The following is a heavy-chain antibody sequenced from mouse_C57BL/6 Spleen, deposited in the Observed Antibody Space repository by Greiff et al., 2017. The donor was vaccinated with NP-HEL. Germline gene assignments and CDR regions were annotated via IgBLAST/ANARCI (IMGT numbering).Heavy chain of an antibody. Sequence: VQLQQSGAELARPGASVKMSCKASGYTFTSYTMHWVKQRPGQGLEWIGYINPSSGYTKYNQKFKDKATLTADKSSSTSYMQLSSLTSEDSAVYYGARGDYGSSPDWFAYWGQGTLVTVSA. V-gene: IGHV1-4*01. J-gene: IGHJ3*01. CDR3: ARGDYGSSPDWFAY. CDR2: INPSSGYT. D-gene: IGHD1-1*01. CDR1: GYTFTSYT.